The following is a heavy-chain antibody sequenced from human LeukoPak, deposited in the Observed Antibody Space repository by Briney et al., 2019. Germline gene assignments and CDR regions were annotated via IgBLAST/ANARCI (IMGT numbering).Heavy chain of an antibody. CDR2: ISWNSGSI. J-gene: IGHJ4*02. CDR3: AKLITMVRGIDY. CDR1: GFTFDDYA. D-gene: IGHD3-10*01. V-gene: IGHV3-9*01. Sequence: PGGSLRLSCAASGFTFDDYAMHWVRQAPGKGLEWVSGISWNSGSIGYADSVKGRFTISRDNSKNTLYLQMNSLRAEDTAVYYCAKLITMVRGIDYWGQGTLVTVSS.